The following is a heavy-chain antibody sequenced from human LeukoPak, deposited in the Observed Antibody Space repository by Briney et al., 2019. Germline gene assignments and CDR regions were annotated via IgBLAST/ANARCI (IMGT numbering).Heavy chain of an antibody. CDR1: GFTFSDYY. CDR3: ARVDRYSGYDLSPFDY. Sequence: GGSLSLSCAASGFTFSDYYMSWIRQAPGKGLEWVSYISSSGSTIYYADSVKGRFTISRDNAKNSLYLQMNSLRAEDTAVYYCARVDRYSGYDLSPFDYWGQGTLVTVSS. V-gene: IGHV3-11*01. D-gene: IGHD5-12*01. J-gene: IGHJ4*02. CDR2: ISSSGSTI.